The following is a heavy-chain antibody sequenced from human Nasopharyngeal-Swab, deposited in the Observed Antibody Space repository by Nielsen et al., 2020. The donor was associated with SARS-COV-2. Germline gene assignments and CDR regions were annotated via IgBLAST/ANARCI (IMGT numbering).Heavy chain of an antibody. J-gene: IGHJ4*02. CDR1: RYTFTSYY. Sequence: ASVKVSCKASRYTFTSYYMHWVRQAPGQGLEWMGIINPSGGSTSYAQKFQGRVTMTRDTSTSTVYMELSSLRSEDTAVYYCARDYIQLWLDYWGQGTLVTVSS. CDR3: ARDYIQLWLDY. V-gene: IGHV1-46*01. CDR2: INPSGGST. D-gene: IGHD5-18*01.